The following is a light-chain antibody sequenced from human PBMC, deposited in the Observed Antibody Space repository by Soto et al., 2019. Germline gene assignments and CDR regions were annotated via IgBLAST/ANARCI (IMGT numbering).Light chain of an antibody. CDR3: QHYNNLPLT. V-gene: IGKV3-15*01. J-gene: IGKJ4*01. CDR1: QSVRSD. Sequence: EIVMTQSPATLSVSPGEGATLSCRASQSVRSDLAWYQHKPGLAPRLLIYGVSTRATGIPVRFSGSGSGTDFTLCISSLQSEDSAIYYCQHYNNLPLTFGGGTKVDIK. CDR2: GVS.